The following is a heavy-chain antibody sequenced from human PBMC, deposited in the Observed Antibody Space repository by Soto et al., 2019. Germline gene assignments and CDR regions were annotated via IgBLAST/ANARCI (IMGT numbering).Heavy chain of an antibody. Sequence: QVHLVESGGGVVQPGRSLRLSCAASGFTFSSYAMHWVRQAPDKGLEWVASIWYDGSTKYYADSVKGRFTISRDNSKNTMYLQVNSLRVEDTAVYYCARVAGRSSWYLLDFDYWGQGTLVTVSS. V-gene: IGHV3-33*01. CDR3: ARVAGRSSWYLLDFDY. CDR1: GFTFSSYA. J-gene: IGHJ4*02. CDR2: IWYDGSTK. D-gene: IGHD6-13*01.